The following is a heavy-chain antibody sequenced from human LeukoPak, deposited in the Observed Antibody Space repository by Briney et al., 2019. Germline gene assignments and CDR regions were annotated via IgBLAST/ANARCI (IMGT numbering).Heavy chain of an antibody. CDR1: GGSFSGYY. D-gene: IGHD3-22*01. CDR2: IYYSGST. V-gene: IGHV4-59*12. Sequence: SETLSLTCAVYGGSFSGYYWSWIRQPPGKGLEWIGYIYYSGSTNYNPSLKSRVTMSVDTSKNQISLKLNSVTAADTAVYYCARDSGDDSSGYYFPYFDYWGQGTLVTVSS. CDR3: ARDSGDDSSGYYFPYFDY. J-gene: IGHJ4*02.